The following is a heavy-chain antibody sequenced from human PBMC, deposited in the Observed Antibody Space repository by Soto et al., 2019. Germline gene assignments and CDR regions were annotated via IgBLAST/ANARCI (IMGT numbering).Heavy chain of an antibody. CDR2: IYYSGST. Sequence: QVQLQESGPGLVKPSQTLSLTCTVSGGSISSGGYYWSWIRQHPGKGLEWIGYIYYSGSTYYNPSLKSRLTISVDPSKNQFSLKLSSVTAADTAVYYCARDPSYTVTSGVNYYGMDVWGQGSTVTVSS. V-gene: IGHV4-31*03. CDR3: ARDPSYTVTSGVNYYGMDV. D-gene: IGHD4-17*01. J-gene: IGHJ6*02. CDR1: GGSISSGGYY.